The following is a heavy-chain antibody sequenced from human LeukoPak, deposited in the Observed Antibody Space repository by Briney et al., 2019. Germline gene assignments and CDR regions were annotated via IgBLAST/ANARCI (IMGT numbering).Heavy chain of an antibody. J-gene: IGHJ4*02. D-gene: IGHD2-2*02. V-gene: IGHV4-30-2*01. Sequence: SQTLSLTCTVSGGSISSGGYYWSWIRQPPGKGLEWIGYIYHSGSTYYNPSLKSRVTISVDRSKNRFSLNLGSVTAADTAVYYCARAVVPAAIHFDYWGQGTLVTVSS. CDR3: ARAVVPAAIHFDY. CDR2: IYHSGST. CDR1: GGSISSGGYY.